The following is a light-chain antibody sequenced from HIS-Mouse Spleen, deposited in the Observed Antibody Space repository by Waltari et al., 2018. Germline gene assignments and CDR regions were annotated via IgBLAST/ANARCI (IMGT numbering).Light chain of an antibody. V-gene: IGLV2-14*03. Sequence: QSALTQPASVSGSPGQSITISCTGTSSDVGGYNYVSWYQQHPGKAPKLMIYDDSNRPPGVSNRFSGSKSGNTASLTISGLQAEDEADYYCSSYTSSSFNVVFGGGTKLTVL. CDR2: DDS. CDR3: SSYTSSSFNVV. J-gene: IGLJ2*01. CDR1: SSDVGGYNY.